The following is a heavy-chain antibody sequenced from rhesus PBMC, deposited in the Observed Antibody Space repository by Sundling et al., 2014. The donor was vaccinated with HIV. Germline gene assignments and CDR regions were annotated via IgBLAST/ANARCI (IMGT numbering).Heavy chain of an antibody. CDR3: TRDRDYYDTAH. D-gene: IGHD3-28*01. V-gene: IGHV3-100*01. CDR1: GFTFSSYV. CDR2: INESGGTT. J-gene: IGHJ4*01. Sequence: EVQLVESGGGLVKPGGSLRLSCVASGFTFSSYVLHWVRQAPGKGLEWVSVINESGGTTYYADSVKGRFTISRDNAKNSLFLQMNSLRAEDTAVYYCTRDRDYYDTAHWGQGVLVTVSS.